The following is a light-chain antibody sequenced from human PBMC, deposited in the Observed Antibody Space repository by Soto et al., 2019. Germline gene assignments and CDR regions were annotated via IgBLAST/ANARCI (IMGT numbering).Light chain of an antibody. CDR1: SSNIGSNT. V-gene: IGLV1-44*01. Sequence: QSVLTQPPSASGTPGQRVTISCPGSSSNIGSNTVNWYQQLPGTAPKLLIYSSNQRPSGVPDRFSGSKSGTSASLAISGLQSEDEADYYCAAWDDSLNGYVFVTGTKVTVL. CDR3: AAWDDSLNGYV. J-gene: IGLJ1*01. CDR2: SSN.